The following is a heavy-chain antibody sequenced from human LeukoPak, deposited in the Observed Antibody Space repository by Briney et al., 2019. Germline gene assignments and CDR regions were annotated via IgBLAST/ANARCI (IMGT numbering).Heavy chain of an antibody. CDR2: IYYSGST. CDR3: TRGAGWLIDY. V-gene: IGHV4-30-2*01. J-gene: IGHJ4*02. Sequence: SQTLSLTCAVSGGSISSGGYSWSWIRQPPGKGLEWIGYIYYSGSTYYNPSLKSRVTISVDRSKNQFSLKLSSVTAADTAVYYCTRGAGWLIDYWGQGILVTVSS. D-gene: IGHD3-16*01. CDR1: GGSISSGGYS.